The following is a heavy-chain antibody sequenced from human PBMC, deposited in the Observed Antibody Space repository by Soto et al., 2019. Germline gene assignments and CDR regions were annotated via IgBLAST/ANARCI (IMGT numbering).Heavy chain of an antibody. Sequence: QLQLQESGPGLVKPSETLSLTCTVSGGSISSSSYYWGWIRQPPGKGLEWIGSIYYSGSTYYNPSLKSRVTISVDTSKNQFSLKLSSVTAADTAVYYCARLGAFYSSSWNYYYYGMDVW. CDR1: GGSISSSSYY. J-gene: IGHJ6*01. V-gene: IGHV4-39*01. D-gene: IGHD6-13*01. CDR3: ARLGAFYSSSWNYYYYGMDV. CDR2: IYYSGST.